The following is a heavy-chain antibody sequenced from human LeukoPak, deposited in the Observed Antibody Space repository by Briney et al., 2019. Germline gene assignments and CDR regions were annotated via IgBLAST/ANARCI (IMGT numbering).Heavy chain of an antibody. CDR2: INWDEDK. D-gene: IGHD1-20*01. J-gene: IGHJ4*02. V-gene: IGHV2-5*02. CDR3: AHTPVISGRGFDY. Sequence: SGHTLAHPCQPLTLTCSFSEFSLRPSGVGVGWVRHTQEKDLECHALINWDEDKLYSPSLKSRLTITKDTSKNQVGLTITTMDPVDTATYFCAHTPVISGRGFDYWGQGALVTVSS. CDR1: EFSLRPSGVG.